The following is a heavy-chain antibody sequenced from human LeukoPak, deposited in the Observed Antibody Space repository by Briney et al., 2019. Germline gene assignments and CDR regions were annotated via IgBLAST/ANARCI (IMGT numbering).Heavy chain of an antibody. CDR1: GGSISSGDYY. Sequence: PSETLSLTCTVSGGSISSGDYYWSWIRQPPGKGLEWIGYIYYSGSTYYNPSLKSRVTISVDTSKNQFSLKLSSVTAADTAVYYCASRYCSSTSCLPFDPWGQGTLVTVSS. J-gene: IGHJ5*02. CDR3: ASRYCSSTSCLPFDP. D-gene: IGHD2-2*01. V-gene: IGHV4-30-4*01. CDR2: IYYSGST.